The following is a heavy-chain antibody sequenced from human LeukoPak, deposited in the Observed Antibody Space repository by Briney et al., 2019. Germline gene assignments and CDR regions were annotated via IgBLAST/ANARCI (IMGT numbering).Heavy chain of an antibody. CDR2: IIPIFGTA. V-gene: IGHV1-69*13. CDR1: GGTFSSYA. J-gene: IGHJ4*02. D-gene: IGHD4-17*01. Sequence: SVKVSCKASGGTFSSYAISWVRQAPGQGLEWMGGIIPIFGTANYAQTFQGRVTITADESTSTAYMELSSLRSEDTAVYYCARDRSDYSAGYFDYWGQGTLVTVSS. CDR3: ARDRSDYSAGYFDY.